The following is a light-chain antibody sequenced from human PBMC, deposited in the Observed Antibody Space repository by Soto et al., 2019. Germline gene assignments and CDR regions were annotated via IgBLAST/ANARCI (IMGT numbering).Light chain of an antibody. Sequence: EIVLTQSPGTLSLSPGERATLSCRASQSVSRNYLAWYQQKPGQAPRLLIYAASSRISGIPARFSGSGSGTDFTLIISRLEPEDFAVYHCQQYGSAPRTFGQGTKVEIK. J-gene: IGKJ1*01. CDR2: AAS. CDR3: QQYGSAPRT. CDR1: QSVSRNY. V-gene: IGKV3-20*01.